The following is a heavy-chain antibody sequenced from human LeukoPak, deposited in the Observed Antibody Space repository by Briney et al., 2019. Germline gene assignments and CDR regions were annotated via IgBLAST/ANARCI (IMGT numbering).Heavy chain of an antibody. Sequence: SETLSLTCAVSGGSISSSNWWSWVRQPPGKGLEWIGEMYPSGSTNYNPSLKSRVTISIDKSKNQFSLKLTSVTAADTAVYYCARGPEHYDILTGIDYWGQGTLVTVSS. V-gene: IGHV4-4*02. CDR3: ARGPEHYDILTGIDY. J-gene: IGHJ4*02. D-gene: IGHD3-9*01. CDR2: MYPSGST. CDR1: GGSISSSNW.